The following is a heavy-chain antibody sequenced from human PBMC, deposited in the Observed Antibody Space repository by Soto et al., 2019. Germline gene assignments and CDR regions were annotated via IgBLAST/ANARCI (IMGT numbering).Heavy chain of an antibody. D-gene: IGHD3-16*02. V-gene: IGHV3-23*01. CDR2: IRLRPGVNIT. CDR1: GFSFSDQD. Sequence: EVQLLASGGGLVQPGGSLGLFVAASGFSFSDQDMTWVRQAPGKGLEWVWTIRLRPGVNITHYADSVKGRFTISRDNSKSMLYLQMNSLRAEDAAVYYCAKEGGSHLETEGWGQGALVTVSS. CDR3: AKEGGSHLETEG. J-gene: IGHJ4*02.